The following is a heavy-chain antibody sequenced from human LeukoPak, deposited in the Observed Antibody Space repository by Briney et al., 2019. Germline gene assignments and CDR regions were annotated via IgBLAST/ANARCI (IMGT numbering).Heavy chain of an antibody. CDR2: ISGSGGST. J-gene: IGHJ4*02. D-gene: IGHD3-3*01. CDR3: ASHPFGVVTDDY. CDR1: GFTFSSYA. V-gene: IGHV3-23*01. Sequence: PGGSLRLSCAAFGFTFSSYAMSWVRQAPGKGLEWVSTISGSGGSTYYADSVKGRFTISRDNSKNTLYLQMNSLRAEDTAVYYCASHPFGVVTDDYWGQGTLVTVSS.